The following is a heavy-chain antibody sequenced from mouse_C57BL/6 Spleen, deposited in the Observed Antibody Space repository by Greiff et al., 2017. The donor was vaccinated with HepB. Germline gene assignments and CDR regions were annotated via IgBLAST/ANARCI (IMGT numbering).Heavy chain of an antibody. V-gene: IGHV3-6*01. D-gene: IGHD3-2*02. CDR2: ISYDGSN. J-gene: IGHJ4*01. CDR1: GYSITSGYY. CDR3: ARDGQLREDY. Sequence: DVKLQESGPGLVKPSQSLSLTCSVTGYSITSGYYWNWIRQFPGNKLEWMGYISYDGSNNYNPSLKNRISITRDTSKNQFFLKLNSVTTEDTATYYCARDGQLREDYWGQGTSVTVSS.